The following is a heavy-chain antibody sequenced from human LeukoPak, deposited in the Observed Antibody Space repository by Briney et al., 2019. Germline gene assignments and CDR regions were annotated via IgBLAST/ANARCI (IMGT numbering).Heavy chain of an antibody. CDR1: GFTFSTYT. V-gene: IGHV3-23*01. Sequence: PGGSLGLSCAAAGFTFSTYTMSWVRQAPGKGLQWVSAISDSGAYTYYADSVKGRFTISRDSSKNTLYLQMRSLRADDTAVYYCAKKTCSGGACYSALWFDPWGQGTLVTVSS. D-gene: IGHD2-21*01. CDR2: ISDSGAYT. CDR3: AKKTCSGGACYSALWFDP. J-gene: IGHJ5*02.